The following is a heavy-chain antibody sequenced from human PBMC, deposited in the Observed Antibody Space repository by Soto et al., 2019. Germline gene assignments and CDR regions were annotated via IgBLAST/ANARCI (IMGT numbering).Heavy chain of an antibody. Sequence: GGSLRLSCAVSGFTFSNYWMSWVRQAPGKGLEWVANIEEDGSAKYYVDSVKGRFTISRDNAKNSLYLQMNSLRAEDTAVYYCAIEPGGRAVNEETIWGQGILVTVSS. J-gene: IGHJ4*02. CDR1: GFTFSNYW. V-gene: IGHV3-7*01. D-gene: IGHD1-26*01. CDR3: AIEPGGRAVNEETI. CDR2: IEEDGSAK.